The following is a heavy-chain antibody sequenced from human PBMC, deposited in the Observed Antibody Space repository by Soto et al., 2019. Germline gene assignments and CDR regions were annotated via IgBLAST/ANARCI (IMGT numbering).Heavy chain of an antibody. CDR2: ISGGGGAT. CDR1: GFTFSTYP. Sequence: GGSLRLSCAASGFTFSTYPMSWVRQAPGKGLEWVSAISGGGGATLYADSVQGHFTIPRDNSKTPLFLEMNSLKADDTAVYFWAKDRRQSTGWYPWGQGTVVTVS. J-gene: IGHJ5*02. V-gene: IGHV3-23*01. D-gene: IGHD6-19*01. CDR3: AKDRRQSTGWYP.